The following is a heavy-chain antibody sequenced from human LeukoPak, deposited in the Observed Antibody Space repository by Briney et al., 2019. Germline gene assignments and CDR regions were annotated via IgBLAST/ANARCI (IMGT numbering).Heavy chain of an antibody. CDR2: IKSDGSSV. J-gene: IGHJ4*02. Sequence: GGSLRLSCAASGFMFSSNWMSWLRLAPGKGLVWVSRIKSDGSSVDYADSVKGRFTISRDNAKNTLYLQMNSLRAEDMAVYYCVRDGVGAPPFDYWGQGALVTVSS. CDR1: GFMFSSNW. V-gene: IGHV3-74*01. D-gene: IGHD1-26*01. CDR3: VRDGVGAPPFDY.